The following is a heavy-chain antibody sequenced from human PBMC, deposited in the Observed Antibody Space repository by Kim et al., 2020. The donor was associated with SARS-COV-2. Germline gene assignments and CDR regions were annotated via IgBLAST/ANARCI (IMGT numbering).Heavy chain of an antibody. V-gene: IGHV3-48*03. J-gene: IGHJ4*02. Sequence: GGSLRLSCAASGFTFSSYEMNWVRQAPGKGLEWVSYISSSGSTIYYADSVKGRFTISRDNAKNSLYLQMNSLRAEDTAVYYCARDSYYYDSSGYYYFDYWGQGTLVTITS. CDR1: GFTFSSYE. CDR2: ISSSGSTI. D-gene: IGHD3-22*01. CDR3: ARDSYYYDSSGYYYFDY.